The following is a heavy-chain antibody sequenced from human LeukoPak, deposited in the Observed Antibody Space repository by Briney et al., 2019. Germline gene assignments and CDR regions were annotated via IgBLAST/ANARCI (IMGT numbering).Heavy chain of an antibody. Sequence: GGSLRLSCAASGFTFSSYWKTWVRQAPGKGLEWVANIKQDGSQKFYLDSVKGRFTISRDNAKESLFLQMNSLRAEDTAVYYCARHYDSTAYSLDYWGQGTLVTVSS. J-gene: IGHJ4*02. CDR2: IKQDGSQK. CDR3: ARHYDSTAYSLDY. D-gene: IGHD3-22*01. V-gene: IGHV3-7*01. CDR1: GFTFSSYW.